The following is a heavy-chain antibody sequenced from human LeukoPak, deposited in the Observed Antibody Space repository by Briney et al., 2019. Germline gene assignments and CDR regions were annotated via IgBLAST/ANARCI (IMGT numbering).Heavy chain of an antibody. CDR3: ARDSSIRGVCPY. V-gene: IGHV4-30-2*01. J-gene: IGHJ4*02. Sequence: PSQTLSLTCAVSGGSISSGGYSWSWIRQPPGKGLEWIGYIYHSGSTYYNPSLKSRVTISVDRSKNQFSLKLSSVTAADTAVYYCARDSSIRGVCPYWGQGTLVTVSS. CDR2: IYHSGST. D-gene: IGHD3-10*01. CDR1: GGSISSGGYS.